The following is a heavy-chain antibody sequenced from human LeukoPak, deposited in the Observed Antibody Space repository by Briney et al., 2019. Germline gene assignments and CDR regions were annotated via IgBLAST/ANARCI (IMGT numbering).Heavy chain of an antibody. Sequence: GGSLRLSCAASGFTFSSYEMNWVRQAPGKGLEWVSYISSSDTPKYADSVKGRFTISRDNANNSLFLQMNSLRAEDTAAYYCAREKTACGGDCYDSWGQGTLVTVSS. CDR2: ISSSDTP. J-gene: IGHJ4*02. CDR3: AREKTACGGDCYDS. V-gene: IGHV3-48*03. D-gene: IGHD2-21*01. CDR1: GFTFSSYE.